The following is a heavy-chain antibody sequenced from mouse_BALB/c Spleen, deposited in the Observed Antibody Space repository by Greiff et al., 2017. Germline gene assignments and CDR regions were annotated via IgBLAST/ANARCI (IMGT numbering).Heavy chain of an antibody. V-gene: IGHV5-17*02. D-gene: IGHD2-1*01. CDR1: GFTFSSFG. CDR3: ARSYYGNLFDY. Sequence: DVMLVESGGGLVQPGGSRKLSCAASGFTFSSFGMHWVRQAPEKGLEWVAYISSGSSTIYYADTVKGRFTISRDNPKNTLFLQMTSLRSEDTAMYYCARSYYGNLFDYWGQGTTLTVSS. CDR2: ISSGSSTI. J-gene: IGHJ2*01.